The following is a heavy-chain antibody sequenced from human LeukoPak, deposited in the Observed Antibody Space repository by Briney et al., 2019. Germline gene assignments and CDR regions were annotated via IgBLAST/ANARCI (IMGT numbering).Heavy chain of an antibody. CDR1: GFTFSSYS. D-gene: IGHD2-8*01. CDR2: ISSSSSYI. Sequence: GGSLRLSCAASGFTFSSYSMNWVRQAPGKGLEWVSSISSSSSYIYYADSVKGRFTISRDNAKNSLYLQMNSLRAEDTAVDYSAKAYPNHDVFNIGAQGQMVPV. J-gene: IGHJ3*02. CDR3: AKAYPNHDVFNI. V-gene: IGHV3-21*01.